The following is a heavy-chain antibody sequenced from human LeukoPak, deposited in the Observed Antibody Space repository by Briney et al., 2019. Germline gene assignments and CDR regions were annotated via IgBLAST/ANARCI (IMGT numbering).Heavy chain of an antibody. D-gene: IGHD2-15*01. Sequence: PGGSLRLSCVASGFSFSTYGMSWVRQAPGKGLECVSGISGNAATTYYADSVKGRFTISRGNSKNTLYLQMDSLRAEDTAVYYCAKALFGGNTCWGQGTLVTVSS. CDR3: AKALFGGNTC. CDR1: GFSFSTYG. V-gene: IGHV3-23*01. CDR2: ISGNAATT. J-gene: IGHJ4*02.